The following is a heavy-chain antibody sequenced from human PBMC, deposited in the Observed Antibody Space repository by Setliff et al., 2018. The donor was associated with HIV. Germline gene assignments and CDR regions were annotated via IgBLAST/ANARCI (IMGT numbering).Heavy chain of an antibody. CDR2: IDPSDSYT. J-gene: IGHJ6*02. CDR3: ARHSGSSPIAYFGMDV. CDR1: GYSFTTYW. Sequence: GESLKISCMGSGYSFTTYWITWVRQMPGKGLEWMGRIDPSDSYTDYSQSFHGHVTISADKSISSAYLQWSSLKASDTAMYYCARHSGSSPIAYFGMDVWGQGTTVTVSS. D-gene: IGHD3-10*01. V-gene: IGHV5-10-1*01.